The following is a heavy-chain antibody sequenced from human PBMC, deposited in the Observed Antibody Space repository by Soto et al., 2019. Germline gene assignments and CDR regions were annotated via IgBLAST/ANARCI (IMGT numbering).Heavy chain of an antibody. J-gene: IGHJ4*02. CDR3: GRGEVDRYNWNYGIDY. CDR1: GGSIISYY. Sequence: LSLTFTVSGGSIISYYWSWIRQPPGKGLEWIGYIYYSGNTNYNPSLKSRVTISVDTSKNQFSLKLSSVTAADTAVYYCGRGEVDRYNWNYGIDYWGQGTLVTVSS. V-gene: IGHV4-59*01. D-gene: IGHD1-7*01. CDR2: IYYSGNT.